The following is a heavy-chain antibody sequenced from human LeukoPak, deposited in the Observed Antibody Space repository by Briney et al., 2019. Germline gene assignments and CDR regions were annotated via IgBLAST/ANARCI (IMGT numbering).Heavy chain of an antibody. Sequence: ASVKVSCKASGYTFTGYYMHWVRQAPGQGLEWMGWINPNSGGTNYAQKFQGRVTMTRDTSTSTVYMELSSLRSEDTAVYYCARPKGRSPYYFDYWGQGTLVTVSS. D-gene: IGHD4-17*01. V-gene: IGHV1-2*02. CDR2: INPNSGGT. CDR1: GYTFTGYY. J-gene: IGHJ4*02. CDR3: ARPKGRSPYYFDY.